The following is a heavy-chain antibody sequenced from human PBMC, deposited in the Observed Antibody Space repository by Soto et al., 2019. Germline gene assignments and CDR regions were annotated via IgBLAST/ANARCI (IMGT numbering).Heavy chain of an antibody. CDR1: GYTFTSYD. CDR3: ARTQGPYECWSGVLYYYYGMDV. CDR2: MNPNSGNT. D-gene: IGHD3-3*01. V-gene: IGHV1-8*01. J-gene: IGHJ6*02. Sequence: QVQLVQSGAEVKKPGASVKVSCKASGYTFTSYDINWVRQATGQGLEWMGWMNPNSGNTGYAQKFQGRVTMTRNTFISTAYMELSSLRSEDTAVYYCARTQGPYECWSGVLYYYYGMDVWGHGTTVTVSS.